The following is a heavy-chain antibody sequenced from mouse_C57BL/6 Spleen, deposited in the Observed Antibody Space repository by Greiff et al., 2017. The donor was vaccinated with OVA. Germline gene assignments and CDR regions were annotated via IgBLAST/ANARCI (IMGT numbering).Heavy chain of an antibody. CDR3: ARKEDYYGSSYWYFDV. J-gene: IGHJ1*03. CDR1: GYTFTSYG. CDR2: IYPRSGNT. V-gene: IGHV1-81*01. D-gene: IGHD1-1*01. Sequence: VQLVESGAELARPGASVKLSCKASGYTFTSYGISWVKQRTGQGLEWIGEIYPRSGNTYYNEKFKGKATLTADKSSSTAYMELRILTSEDSAVYFCARKEDYYGSSYWYFDVWGTGTTVTVSS.